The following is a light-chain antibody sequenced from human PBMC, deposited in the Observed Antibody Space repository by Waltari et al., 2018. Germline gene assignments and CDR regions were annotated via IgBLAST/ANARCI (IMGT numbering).Light chain of an antibody. Sequence: ALVTQWPSLTLSLGGPVTLTCAPTPGPVTTVHYTYWFQQTPAHAPRPLIFDTSHRHSGLPARFAGSRLGGKAALPLSGARPEDEAEDYCLTTNNVDRSVFGGGTKLTVL. J-gene: IGLJ3*02. CDR3: LTTNNVDRSV. V-gene: IGLV7-46*01. CDR1: PGPVTTVHY. CDR2: DTS.